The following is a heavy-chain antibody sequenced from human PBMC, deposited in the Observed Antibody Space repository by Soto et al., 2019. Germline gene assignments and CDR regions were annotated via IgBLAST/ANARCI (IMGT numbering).Heavy chain of an antibody. Sequence: ASVKVSCKVSGGTFSSYFINWVRQAPGQGLEWVGGIIPVFGTASYAEKFQGRVTITADESTSTAYMELSRLRSDDTAVYYCARETPPAAAAYYYYGLDVWGQGTTVTVS. J-gene: IGHJ6*02. CDR1: GGTFSSYF. CDR3: ARETPPAAAAYYYYGLDV. CDR2: IIPVFGTA. V-gene: IGHV1-69*13. D-gene: IGHD6-13*01.